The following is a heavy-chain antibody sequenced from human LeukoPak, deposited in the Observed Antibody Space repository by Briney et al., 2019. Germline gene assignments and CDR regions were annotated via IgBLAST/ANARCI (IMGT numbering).Heavy chain of an antibody. V-gene: IGHV4-30-4*01. CDR3: ARFSDSSSWHFGY. CDR1: GGSISSGDYY. D-gene: IGHD6-13*01. Sequence: SETLSLTCTVSGGSISSGDYYWSWIRQPPGKGLEWIGYIYYSGSTYYNPSLKSRVTISVDTSKNQFSLKLSSVTAADTAVYYCARFSDSSSWHFGYWGQGTLVTVSS. CDR2: IYYSGST. J-gene: IGHJ4*02.